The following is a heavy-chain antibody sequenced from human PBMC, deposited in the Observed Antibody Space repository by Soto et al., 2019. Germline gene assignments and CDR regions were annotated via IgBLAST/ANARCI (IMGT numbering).Heavy chain of an antibody. V-gene: IGHV3-48*03. CDR3: AGSTARPAVRLTEITMMVSNWFGP. J-gene: IGHJ5*02. D-gene: IGHD3-22*01. CDR2: ISNSGGTI. Sequence: GSLRLSCVASGFTFNDYEMNWVRQAPGKGLEWISYISNSGGTIYYADSVRGRFTISRDNAKNSLYLHMNSLRAEDTAIYFCAGSTARPAVRLTEITMMVSNWFGPWGQGTLVTVSS. CDR1: GFTFNDYE.